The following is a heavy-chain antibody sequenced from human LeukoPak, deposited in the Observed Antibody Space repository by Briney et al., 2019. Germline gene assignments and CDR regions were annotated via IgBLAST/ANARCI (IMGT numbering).Heavy chain of an antibody. CDR3: ARIAYYYGSGSYLTRDY. V-gene: IGHV3-21*01. Sequence: NPGGSLRLSCAASGFTFSSYSMNWVRQAPGKGLEWVSSISSSSSYIYYADSVKGRFTISRDNAKNSLYLQMNSLRAEDTAVYYCARIAYYYGSGSYLTRDYWGQGTLVTASS. D-gene: IGHD3-10*01. CDR2: ISSSSSYI. CDR1: GFTFSSYS. J-gene: IGHJ4*02.